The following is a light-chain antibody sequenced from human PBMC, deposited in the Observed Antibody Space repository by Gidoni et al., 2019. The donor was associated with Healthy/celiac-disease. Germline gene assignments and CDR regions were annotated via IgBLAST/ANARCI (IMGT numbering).Light chain of an antibody. V-gene: IGKV1-33*01. Sequence: DIQMTQSPSSLPASVGDRVTITCQASQDISNYLNWDQQKPGKAPKLLIYDASNLETGVPSRFSGSGSGTDFTFTISSLQPEDIATYYCQQYDNLPRTFXXXTKLEIK. CDR1: QDISNY. CDR2: DAS. CDR3: QQYDNLPRT. J-gene: IGKJ2*02.